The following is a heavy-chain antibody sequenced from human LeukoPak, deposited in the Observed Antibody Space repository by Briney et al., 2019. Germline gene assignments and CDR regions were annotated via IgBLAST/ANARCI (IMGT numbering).Heavy chain of an antibody. Sequence: QAGGSLRLSCAASGFTFNSAWMSWVRQAPGKGLEWVANIKQDGSEKYYVDSVKGRFTISRDNAKNSLYLQMNSLRAEDTAVYYCAREKFDYWGQGTLVTVSS. J-gene: IGHJ4*02. CDR2: IKQDGSEK. CDR1: GFTFNSAW. CDR3: AREKFDY. V-gene: IGHV3-7*03.